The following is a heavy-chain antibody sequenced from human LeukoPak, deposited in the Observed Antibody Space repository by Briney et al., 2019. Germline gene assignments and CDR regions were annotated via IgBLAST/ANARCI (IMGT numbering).Heavy chain of an antibody. J-gene: IGHJ4*02. V-gene: IGHV1-46*01. CDR2: INPSGGST. CDR3: ARDVNERWLQFGLGY. D-gene: IGHD5-24*01. CDR1: GYTFTGYY. Sequence: ASVKVSCKASGYTFTGYYMHWVRQAPGQGLEWMGIINPSGGSTSYAQKFQGRVTMTRDTSTSTVYMELSSLRSEDTAVYYCARDVNERWLQFGLGYWGQGTLVTVSS.